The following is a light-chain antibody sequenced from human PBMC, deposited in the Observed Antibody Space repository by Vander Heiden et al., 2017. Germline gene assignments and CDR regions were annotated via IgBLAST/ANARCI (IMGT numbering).Light chain of an antibody. CDR3: QTWGTGIHDV. Sequence: QVLLTRSHSAAASLPNSVPLTSPLRRGHSSYAIAWHQQQPEKGPRYLTKVNSDGSHTKGDGIPARFSGSSSGAARYLTISSLQSEDEADYYCQTWGTGIHDVFGGGTKLTVL. J-gene: IGLJ3*02. V-gene: IGLV4-69*01. CDR1: RGHSSYA. CDR2: VNSDGSH.